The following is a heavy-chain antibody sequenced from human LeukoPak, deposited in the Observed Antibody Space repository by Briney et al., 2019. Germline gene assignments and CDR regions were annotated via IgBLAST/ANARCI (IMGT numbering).Heavy chain of an antibody. V-gene: IGHV4-39*07. CDR1: GGSISSSSYY. D-gene: IGHD3-9*01. CDR3: ARRGRVEEGRYFDWSYTQGWFDP. J-gene: IGHJ5*02. CDR2: IYYTGST. Sequence: TSETLSLTCTVSGGSISSSSYYWGWIRQPPGKGLEWIGNIYYTGSTYYNPSLKSRVTISVDTSKNQFSLNLTSVTAADTAVYYCARRGRVEEGRYFDWSYTQGWFDPWGQGTLVTVSS.